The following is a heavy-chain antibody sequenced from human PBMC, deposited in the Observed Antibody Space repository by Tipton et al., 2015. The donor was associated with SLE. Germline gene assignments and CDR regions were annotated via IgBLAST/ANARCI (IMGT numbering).Heavy chain of an antibody. Sequence: SLRLSCVVSGVTFSSSSIWMHWVRQAPGKGLVWVARINSDGSTRNYGDSVQGRFTISRDNSKNTLYLQMNSLRAEDTAIYYCAKDGRHKMLYSILSLYWGQGTLVTVSS. J-gene: IGHJ4*02. CDR1: GVTFSSSSIW. CDR2: INSDGSTR. CDR3: AKDGRHKMLYSILSLY. D-gene: IGHD2-8*01. V-gene: IGHV3-74*01.